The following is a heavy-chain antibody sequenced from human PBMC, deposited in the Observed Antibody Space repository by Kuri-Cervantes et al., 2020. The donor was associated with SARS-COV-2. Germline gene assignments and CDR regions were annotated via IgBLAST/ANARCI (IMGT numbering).Heavy chain of an antibody. Sequence: SETLSLTCTVSGGSISSYYWSWIRQPPGQGLEWLGYIYYSGSTKYNPSLEGRVTISLDTSRNQFSLKLSSVTAADTAVYYCARLPALPWYFDYWGQGTLVTVSS. CDR3: ARLPALPWYFDY. CDR2: IYYSGST. V-gene: IGHV4-59*08. CDR1: GGSISSYY. J-gene: IGHJ4*02.